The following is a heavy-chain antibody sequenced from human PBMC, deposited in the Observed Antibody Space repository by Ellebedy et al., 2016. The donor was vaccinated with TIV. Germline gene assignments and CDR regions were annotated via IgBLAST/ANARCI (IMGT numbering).Heavy chain of an antibody. D-gene: IGHD6-19*01. CDR1: GFTVSSNY. CDR2: INPSGST. CDR3: AEGRSGWYYFDD. J-gene: IGHJ4*02. V-gene: IGHV4-34*08. Sequence: GSLRLSCAASGFTVSSNYMSWVRQPPGKGLEWIGEINPSGSTNYNPSLKGRVTISVDRSKNHFSLRLSSVTAADTAVYYCAEGRSGWYYFDDWGQGTLVTVSS.